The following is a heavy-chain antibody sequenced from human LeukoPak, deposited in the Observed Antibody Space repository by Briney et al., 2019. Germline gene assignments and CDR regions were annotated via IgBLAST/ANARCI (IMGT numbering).Heavy chain of an antibody. Sequence: PGGSLRLSCAASGFTFSSYGMHWVRQAPGKGLEWVAVISYDGSNKYYADSVKGRFTISRDNSKNTLYLQMNSLRAEDTAVYYCAKDLRGYSYGFPDYWGQGTLVTASS. J-gene: IGHJ4*02. CDR3: AKDLRGYSYGFPDY. CDR2: ISYDGSNK. CDR1: GFTFSSYG. D-gene: IGHD5-18*01. V-gene: IGHV3-30*18.